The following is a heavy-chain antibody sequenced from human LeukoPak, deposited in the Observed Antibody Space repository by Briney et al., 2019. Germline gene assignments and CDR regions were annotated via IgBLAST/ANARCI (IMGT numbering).Heavy chain of an antibody. CDR3: AKITMVRGVKVDAFDI. CDR2: ISGSGGST. V-gene: IGHV3-23*01. Sequence: PGGSLRLSCAASGFTFSSYAMSWVRQAPGKGLEWVSAISGSGGSTYYAGSVKGRFTISRDNSKNTLYLQMNSLRAEDTAVYYCAKITMVRGVKVDAFDIWGQGTMVTVSS. CDR1: GFTFSSYA. J-gene: IGHJ3*02. D-gene: IGHD3-10*01.